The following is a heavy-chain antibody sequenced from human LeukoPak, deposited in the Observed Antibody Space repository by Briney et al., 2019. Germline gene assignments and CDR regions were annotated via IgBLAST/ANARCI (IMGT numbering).Heavy chain of an antibody. V-gene: IGHV4-39*01. CDR3: ASRYCRSTSCPFDY. CDR1: GGSISSSSYY. J-gene: IGHJ4*02. CDR2: IYYSGST. D-gene: IGHD2-2*01. Sequence: PSETLSLTCTVSGGSISSSSYYWGWIRQPPGKGLEWIGSIYYSGSTYYNPSLKSRVTISVDTSKNQFSLKLSSVTAADTAVYYCASRYCRSTSCPFDYWGQGTLVTVSS.